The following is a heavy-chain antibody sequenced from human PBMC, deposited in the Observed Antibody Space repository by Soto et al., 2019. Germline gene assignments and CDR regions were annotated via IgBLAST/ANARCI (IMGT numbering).Heavy chain of an antibody. CDR2: IWHDGINK. J-gene: IGHJ4*02. CDR3: ARSFSTGWADY. CDR1: GFMFSNYG. Sequence: QVQLVESGGGVVQPGRSLRLSCTAAGFMFSNYGMHWVRQAPGKGLEWVAVIWHDGINKYYGDSVKGRFTIPRDNSKNTLFLQLNSLRAEDTAVYYCARSFSTGWADYWGQGTLVTVSS. V-gene: IGHV3-33*03. D-gene: IGHD3-22*01.